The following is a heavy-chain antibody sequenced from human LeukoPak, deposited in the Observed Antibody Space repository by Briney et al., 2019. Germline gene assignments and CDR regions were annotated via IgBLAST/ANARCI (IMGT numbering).Heavy chain of an antibody. CDR2: LYSDGNT. J-gene: IGHJ4*02. Sequence: GGSLRLSCAASGFTVITNDMTWVRQAPGKGLEWVSVLYSDGNTKYADSVQGRLTISRDNSKNTLYLEMNSLSPDDTAVYYCARGVEPLAANTLAYWGQGTLVTVSS. D-gene: IGHD1-14*01. CDR3: ARGVEPLAANTLAY. V-gene: IGHV3-53*01. CDR1: GFTVITND.